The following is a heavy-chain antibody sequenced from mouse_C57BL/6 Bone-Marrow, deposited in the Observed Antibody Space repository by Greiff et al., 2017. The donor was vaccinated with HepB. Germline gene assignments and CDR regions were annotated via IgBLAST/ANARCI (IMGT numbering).Heavy chain of an antibody. CDR1: GYTFTSYW. CDR2: IHPNSGST. V-gene: IGHV1-64*01. CDR3: ARPFHYGSSRYYFDY. D-gene: IGHD1-1*01. J-gene: IGHJ2*01. Sequence: VQLQQPGAELVKPGASVKLSCKASGYTFTSYWMHWVKQRPGQGLEWIGMIHPNSGSTNYNEKFKSKATLTVDKSSSTAYMELRSLTSEDTAVYYCARPFHYGSSRYYFDYWGQGTTLTVSS.